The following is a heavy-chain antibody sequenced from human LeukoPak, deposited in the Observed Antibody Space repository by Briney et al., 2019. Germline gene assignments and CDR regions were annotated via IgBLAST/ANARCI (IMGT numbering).Heavy chain of an antibody. J-gene: IGHJ6*03. CDR3: TRGVAAAHYYMDV. CDR1: GYTFTGYY. Sequence: ASVKVSCKASGYTFTGYYMHWVRQAPGQGLEWMGWINPNSGGTNYAQKFQGRVTMTRDTSISTAYMELSRLRSDDTAVYYCTRGVAAAHYYMDVWGKGTTVTVSS. CDR2: INPNSGGT. V-gene: IGHV1-2*02. D-gene: IGHD6-13*01.